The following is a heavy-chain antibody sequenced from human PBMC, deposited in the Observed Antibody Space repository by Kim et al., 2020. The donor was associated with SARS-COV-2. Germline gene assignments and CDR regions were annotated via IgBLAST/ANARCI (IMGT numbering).Heavy chain of an antibody. V-gene: IGHV3-23*01. Sequence: GVSLRLSCAASAFTFSSYAMSWVRQAPGKGLGWVSTISSSGVSSFYADSVKGRFTISRDNSRNTLYLQMNSLRAEDTAVYYCAKVNDYGVFFDYWGQGTLVTVSS. CDR2: ISSSGVSS. D-gene: IGHD4-17*01. J-gene: IGHJ4*02. CDR1: AFTFSSYA. CDR3: AKVNDYGVFFDY.